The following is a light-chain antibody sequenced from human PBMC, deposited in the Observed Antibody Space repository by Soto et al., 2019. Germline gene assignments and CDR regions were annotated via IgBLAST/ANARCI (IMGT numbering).Light chain of an antibody. Sequence: EIVLTQSPGTLSLSPGERATLSCRASQSVSSSYLAWYQQKPGQAPRPLIYAASSRATGIPDRFSGSGSGTAFTLTISRLEPEDFAVYYCQQYGTSPLTFGQGTKVEIK. CDR3: QQYGTSPLT. CDR2: AAS. J-gene: IGKJ1*01. V-gene: IGKV3-20*01. CDR1: QSVSSSY.